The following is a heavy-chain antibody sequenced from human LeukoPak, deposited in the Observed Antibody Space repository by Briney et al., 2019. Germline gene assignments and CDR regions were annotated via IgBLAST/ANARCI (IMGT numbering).Heavy chain of an antibody. CDR3: ARVGSTSGWYFDY. J-gene: IGHJ4*02. D-gene: IGHD6-19*01. CDR1: GDSISGYY. CDR2: IHSSGST. Sequence: SETLSLTCTVSGDSISGYYWSWIRQPPGKGLECIGIIHSSGSTNYNPSLKSRVTISVDTSKNQFSLKLSSVTAADMAVYYCARVGSTSGWYFDYWGQGTLVTVSS. V-gene: IGHV4-59*08.